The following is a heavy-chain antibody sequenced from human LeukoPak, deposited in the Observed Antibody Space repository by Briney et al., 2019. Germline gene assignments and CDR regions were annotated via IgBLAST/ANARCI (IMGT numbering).Heavy chain of an antibody. CDR1: GYTFNTYG. J-gene: IGHJ6*03. CDR2: IIPIFGTA. Sequence: SVKVSCKASGYTFNTYGITWARQAPGQGLEWMGGIIPIFGTANYAQKFQGRVTITADKSTSTAYMELSSLRSEDTAVYYCARDPGSMVRGSRRGYDGYYYYMDVWGKGTTVTISS. D-gene: IGHD3-10*01. V-gene: IGHV1-69*06. CDR3: ARDPGSMVRGSRRGYDGYYYYMDV.